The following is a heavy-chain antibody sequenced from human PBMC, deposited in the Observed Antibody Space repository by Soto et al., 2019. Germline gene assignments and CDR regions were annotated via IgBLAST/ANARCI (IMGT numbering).Heavy chain of an antibody. CDR2: ISGSGGST. CDR1: GFTFSSYA. Sequence: GGSLRLSCAASGFTFSSYAMSWVRQAPGKGLEWVSAISGSGGSTYYADSVKGRFTISRDNSKNTLYLQMNSLRAEDTAVYYCAKDRARGYDFWSGYQTGAFDIWGQGTMVTVSS. J-gene: IGHJ3*02. V-gene: IGHV3-23*01. CDR3: AKDRARGYDFWSGYQTGAFDI. D-gene: IGHD3-3*01.